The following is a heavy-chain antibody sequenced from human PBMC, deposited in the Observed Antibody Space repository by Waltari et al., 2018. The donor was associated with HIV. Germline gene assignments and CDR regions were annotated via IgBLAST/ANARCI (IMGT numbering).Heavy chain of an antibody. CDR2: ISLNSGSI. CDR3: AKDGSPDYYYYYGMDV. CDR1: GFTFDDYA. Sequence: EVQLVESGGGLVQPGRSLRLSCGASGFTFDDYALSWVRQAPGKGLEWVSGISLNSGSIGYADSVKGRFTISRDNAKNSLYLQMNSLRAEDTALYYCAKDGSPDYYYYYGMDVWGQGTTVTVSS. J-gene: IGHJ6*02. V-gene: IGHV3-9*01.